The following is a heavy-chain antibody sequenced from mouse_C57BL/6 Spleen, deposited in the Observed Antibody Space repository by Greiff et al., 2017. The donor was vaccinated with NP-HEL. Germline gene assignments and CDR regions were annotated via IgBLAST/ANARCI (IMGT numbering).Heavy chain of an antibody. Sequence: VQLPQSGAELMKPGASVKLSCKATGYTFTGYWIEWVKQRPGPGLEWIGEILPGSGSTNYNEKFKGKATFTADTSSNTAYMQLSSLTTEDSAIYYCARGPTVVARDYAMDYWGQGTSVTVSS. CDR1: GYTFTGYW. V-gene: IGHV1-9*01. CDR3: ARGPTVVARDYAMDY. CDR2: ILPGSGST. J-gene: IGHJ4*01. D-gene: IGHD1-1*01.